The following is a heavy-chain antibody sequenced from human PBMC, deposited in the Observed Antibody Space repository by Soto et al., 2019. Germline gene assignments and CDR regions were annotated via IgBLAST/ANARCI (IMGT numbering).Heavy chain of an antibody. CDR3: ARIGLTTALL. Sequence: PSETLSLTCAVYGGSFSGYSWTWIRQPPGTGLEWIGEINHSGSTNYNPSLKSRVTISVDTSKNQFFLNLSSVTAADTAVYYCARIGLTTALLWGQGTLVTVSS. CDR1: GGSFSGYS. CDR2: INHSGST. J-gene: IGHJ4*02. D-gene: IGHD4-17*01. V-gene: IGHV4-34*01.